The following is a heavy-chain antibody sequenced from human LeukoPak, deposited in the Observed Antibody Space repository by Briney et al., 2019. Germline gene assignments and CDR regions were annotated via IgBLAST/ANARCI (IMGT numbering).Heavy chain of an antibody. CDR2: IYYGGST. CDR1: GGSISSSSYY. D-gene: IGHD1-7*01. V-gene: IGHV4-39*01. CDR3: ASETGTTR. J-gene: IGHJ4*02. Sequence: SETLSLTCTVSGGSISSSSYYWGWIRQPPGKGLEWIGSIYYGGSTYYNPSLKSRVTISVDTSKNQFSLKLSSVTAADTAVYYCASETGTTRWGQGTLVTVSS.